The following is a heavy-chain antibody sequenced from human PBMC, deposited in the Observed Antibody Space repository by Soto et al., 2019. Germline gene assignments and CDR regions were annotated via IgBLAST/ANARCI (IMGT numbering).Heavy chain of an antibody. CDR1: GFSLSTSGVG. CDR2: IYWDDDK. J-gene: IGHJ5*02. D-gene: IGHD4-17*01. V-gene: IGHV2-5*02. Sequence: QITLKESGPTLVNPTQTLTLTCTFSGFSLSTSGVGVGWIRQPPGKALEWLALIYWDDDKRYSPSLKSRLTITKDTSKNQVVLTMTNMEPVDTATYYCAHKGGYYEAFGYNWFDPWGQGTLVTVSS. CDR3: AHKGGYYEAFGYNWFDP.